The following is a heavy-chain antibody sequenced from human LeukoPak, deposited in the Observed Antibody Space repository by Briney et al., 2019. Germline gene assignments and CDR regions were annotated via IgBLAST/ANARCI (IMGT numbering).Heavy chain of an antibody. D-gene: IGHD3-10*01. CDR1: GGSISSYY. CDR3: ARRPRGVIIKTWFDS. V-gene: IGHV4-59*01. CDR2: IYYSGST. J-gene: IGHJ5*01. Sequence: KPSETLSLTCTVSGGSISSYYWSWIRQPPGNGLEWIGYIYYSGSTNYNPSLKGRVTISVDTSKNQFSLKLSSVTAADTAVYYCARRPRGVIIKTWFDSWGQGTMVTVSS.